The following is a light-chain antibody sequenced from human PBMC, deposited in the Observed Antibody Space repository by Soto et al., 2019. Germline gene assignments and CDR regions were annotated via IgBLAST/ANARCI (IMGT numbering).Light chain of an antibody. CDR1: QRISSW. V-gene: IGKV1-5*01. J-gene: IGKJ4*01. CDR3: QQYNSYSLT. Sequence: DIQMTQSPSTLSASVVDRVTITCRASQRISSWLAWYQQKPGKAPKLLIYDASSLESGVPSRFSGSGSGTEFTLTISSLQPDDFATYYCQQYNSYSLTFGGGTKVDIK. CDR2: DAS.